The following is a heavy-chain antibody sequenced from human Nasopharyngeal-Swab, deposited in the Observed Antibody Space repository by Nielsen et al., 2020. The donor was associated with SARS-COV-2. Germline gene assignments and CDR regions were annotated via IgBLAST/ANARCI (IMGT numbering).Heavy chain of an antibody. CDR3: AREGHDYGDPLYFDY. Sequence: ASVKVSCKASRYTFTDFYMHWVRQAPGQGLEWMGMINPGTDFTRYADKFQGRVTITRDTSASTAYMELSSLRSEDTAVYYCAREGHDYGDPLYFDYWGQGTLVTVSS. CDR2: INPGTDFT. V-gene: IGHV1-46*01. CDR1: RYTFTDFY. D-gene: IGHD4-17*01. J-gene: IGHJ4*02.